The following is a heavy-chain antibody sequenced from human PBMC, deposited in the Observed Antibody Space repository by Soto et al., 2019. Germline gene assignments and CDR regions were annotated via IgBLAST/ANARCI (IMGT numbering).Heavy chain of an antibody. CDR1: GFIFSGYS. V-gene: IGHV3-48*02. J-gene: IGHJ5*02. Sequence: GGSLRLSCAASGFIFSGYSMNWVRQAPGKGLEWISDIRNTDGTIFYADSVKGRFTISTDTAKNSLYLQMNSLRDEDTAVYYCAENRATEFDTGGQETLVTVSS. CDR2: IRNTDGTI. CDR3: AENRATEFDT.